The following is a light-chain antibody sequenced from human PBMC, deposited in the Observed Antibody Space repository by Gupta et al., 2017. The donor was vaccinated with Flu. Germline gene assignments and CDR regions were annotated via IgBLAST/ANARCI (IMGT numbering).Light chain of an antibody. Sequence: VMTHSPYFLALPLGATATIHCKASETCSASYYKKHYLRWHQQKPGQPPKLLIYGASTRDSGVPDRFRGTGSDTDFSLTITNLQADDVAMYYCHQDWSPPSDFGQGTQV. CDR3: HQDWSPPSD. V-gene: IGKV4-1*01. CDR2: GAS. J-gene: IGKJ2*01. CDR1: ETCSASYYKKHY.